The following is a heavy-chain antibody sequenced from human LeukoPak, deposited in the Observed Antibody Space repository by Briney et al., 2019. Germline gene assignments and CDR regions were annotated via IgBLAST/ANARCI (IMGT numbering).Heavy chain of an antibody. CDR1: GYTFTNYA. CDR2: INTNTGNP. J-gene: IGHJ4*02. Sequence: ASVKVSCRASGYTFTNYAMNWVRQAPGQGLEWMGWINTNTGNPTYAQGFTGRFVFPLDTSVSTAYLQISSLKAEDTAVYYCARVKYADFSDFWGQGILVTVSS. V-gene: IGHV7-4-1*02. D-gene: IGHD4-17*01. CDR3: ARVKYADFSDF.